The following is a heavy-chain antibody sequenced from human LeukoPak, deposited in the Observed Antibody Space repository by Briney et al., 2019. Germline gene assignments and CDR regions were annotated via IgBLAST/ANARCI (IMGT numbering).Heavy chain of an antibody. J-gene: IGHJ5*02. CDR3: ARRLSVVPAATNWFDP. V-gene: IGHV4-39*01. CDR1: GGSISSSSYY. Sequence: SETLSLTCTVSGGSISSSSYYWGWIRQPPGKGREWIGRIYYSGSTYYNPSPKSRVTISVDTSKNQFSLKLSSVTAADTAVYYCARRLSVVPAATNWFDPWGQGTLVTVSS. CDR2: IYYSGST. D-gene: IGHD2-2*01.